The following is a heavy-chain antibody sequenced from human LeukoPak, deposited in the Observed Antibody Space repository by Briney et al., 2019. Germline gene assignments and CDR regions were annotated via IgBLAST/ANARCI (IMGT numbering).Heavy chain of an antibody. CDR1: GGSISSSSYY. V-gene: IGHV4-39*07. D-gene: IGHD3-22*01. J-gene: IGHJ4*02. CDR3: ARRYYDSSGYLFDY. CDR2: IYYSGST. Sequence: SETLSLTCTVSGGSISSSSYYWGWIRQPPGKGLEWIGSIYYSGSTHYNPSLKSRVTISVDTSKNQFSLKLSSVTAADTAVYYCARRYYDSSGYLFDYWGQGTLVTVSS.